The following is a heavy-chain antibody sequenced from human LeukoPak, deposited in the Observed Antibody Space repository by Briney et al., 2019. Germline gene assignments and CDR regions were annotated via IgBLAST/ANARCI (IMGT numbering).Heavy chain of an antibody. Sequence: NASETLSLTCTVSGGSISFSTYFWGWIRQSPGKGLEWIGSIYYSGSTYYNPSLTSRVTISVDTSKNQFSLKLSSVTAADTAVYYCARVTYSGSLLFDYWGQGTLVTVSS. V-gene: IGHV4-39*07. CDR3: ARVTYSGSLLFDY. D-gene: IGHD1-26*01. CDR1: GGSISFSTYF. CDR2: IYYSGST. J-gene: IGHJ4*02.